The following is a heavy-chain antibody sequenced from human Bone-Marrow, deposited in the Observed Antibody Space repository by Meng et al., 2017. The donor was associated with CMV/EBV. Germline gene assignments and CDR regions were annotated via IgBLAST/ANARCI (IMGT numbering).Heavy chain of an antibody. CDR3: ASGRYCSSTSCYFDY. CDR1: GYTFTGYY. V-gene: IGHV1-18*04. Sequence: ASVKVSCKASGYTFTGYYMHWVRQAPGQGLEWMGWISAYNGNTNYAQKLQGRVTMTTDTSTSTAYMELRSLRSDDTAVYYCASGRYCSSTSCYFDYWGQGTRVTGSS. D-gene: IGHD2-2*01. J-gene: IGHJ4*02. CDR2: ISAYNGNT.